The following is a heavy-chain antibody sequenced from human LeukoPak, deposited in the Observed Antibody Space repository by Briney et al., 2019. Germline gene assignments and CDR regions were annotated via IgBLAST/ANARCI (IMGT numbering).Heavy chain of an antibody. CDR3: ARDRCSGGSCYGFFDY. V-gene: IGHV1-2*02. CDR2: INPNSGGT. Sequence: ASVKASCKASGYTFTGYYMHWVRQAPGQGLEWMGWINPNSGGTNYAQKLQGRVTMTRDTSISTAYMELSRLRSDDTAVYYCARDRCSGGSCYGFFDYWGQGTLVTVSS. D-gene: IGHD2-15*01. CDR1: GYTFTGYY. J-gene: IGHJ4*02.